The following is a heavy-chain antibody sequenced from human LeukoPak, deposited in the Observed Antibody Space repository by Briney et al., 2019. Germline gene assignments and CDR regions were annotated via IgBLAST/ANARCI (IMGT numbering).Heavy chain of an antibody. Sequence: GGSLRLSCAASGFTFSSYAMSWVRQAPGKGLEWVSAISGSGGSTYYADSVKGRFTISRDNSKNTLYLQMNSLRAEDTAVYYCAKRMSRDGYNYYFDYWAQGTLVTVSS. CDR3: AKRMSRDGYNYYFDY. CDR1: GFTFSSYA. V-gene: IGHV3-23*01. J-gene: IGHJ4*02. D-gene: IGHD5-24*01. CDR2: ISGSGGST.